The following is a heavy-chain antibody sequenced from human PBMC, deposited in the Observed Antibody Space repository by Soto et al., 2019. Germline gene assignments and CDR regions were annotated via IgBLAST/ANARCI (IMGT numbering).Heavy chain of an antibody. CDR2: IKTDGSST. CDR1: GFTFSSYW. Sequence: GGSLRLSCAASGFTFSSYWMHWVRQAPGKGLVWVSRIKTDGSSTNYADSVKGRFTISRDNAKNTLYLQMNCLRPEDTAVYYCTREKFDPWGQGTLVTVSS. V-gene: IGHV3-74*01. J-gene: IGHJ5*02. CDR3: TREKFDP.